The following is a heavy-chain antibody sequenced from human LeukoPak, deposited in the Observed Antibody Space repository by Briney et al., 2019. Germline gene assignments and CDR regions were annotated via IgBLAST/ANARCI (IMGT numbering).Heavy chain of an antibody. CDR2: ISATGSTT. CDR1: GFTFSTYA. D-gene: IGHD2-15*01. J-gene: IGHJ6*03. Sequence: GGSLRLSCAASGFTFSTYAMTWVRQAPGKGLESVSLISATGSTTYYADSVKGRFTISRDNAKNSLYLQMNSLRAEDTAVYYCAREWDIVVVVAATLGMDVWGKGTTVTISS. V-gene: IGHV3-21*01. CDR3: AREWDIVVVVAATLGMDV.